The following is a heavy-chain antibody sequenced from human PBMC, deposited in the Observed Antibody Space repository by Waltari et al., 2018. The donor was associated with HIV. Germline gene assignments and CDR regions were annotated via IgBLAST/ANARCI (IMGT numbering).Heavy chain of an antibody. CDR3: ARVLVPAANDY. CDR1: GFTFSTYS. V-gene: IGHV3-48*04. J-gene: IGHJ4*02. CDR2: ISSSSSTI. Sequence: EVQLVESGGGLVQPGGSLRPSCAASGFTFSTYSMNWVRQAPGKGLEWVSYISSSSSTIYYADSVKGRFTISRDNAKNSLYLQMNSLRAEDTAVYYCARVLVPAANDYWGQGTLVTVSS. D-gene: IGHD2-2*01.